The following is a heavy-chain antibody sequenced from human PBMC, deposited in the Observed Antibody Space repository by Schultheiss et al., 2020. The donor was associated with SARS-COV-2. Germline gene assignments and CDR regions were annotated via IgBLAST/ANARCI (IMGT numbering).Heavy chain of an antibody. CDR2: IYYSGST. V-gene: IGHV4-39*07. CDR3: ARGRWGSARYFDY. CDR1: GGSISSSSYY. Sequence: SETLSLTCTVSGGSISSSSYYWGWIRQPPGKGLEWIGYIYYSGSTYYNSSLKSRVTISVDTSKNQFSLKLSSVTAADTAVYYCARGRWGSARYFDYWGQGTLVTVAS. J-gene: IGHJ4*02. D-gene: IGHD3-16*01.